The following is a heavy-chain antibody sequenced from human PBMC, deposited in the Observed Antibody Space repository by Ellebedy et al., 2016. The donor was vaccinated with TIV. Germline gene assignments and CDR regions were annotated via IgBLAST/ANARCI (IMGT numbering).Heavy chain of an antibody. J-gene: IGHJ5*02. CDR3: ARGFPLAVTMVRGVRGEFDP. Sequence: ASVKVSCKASGYTFTNYGINWVRQAPGQGLEWMGWISTFNVHTNYEQKFQGRVTLTIETTTSTAYMELRSLTSDDTAVYYCARGFPLAVTMVRGVRGEFDPWGQGTLVTVSS. V-gene: IGHV1-18*01. CDR2: ISTFNVHT. CDR1: GYTFTNYG. D-gene: IGHD3-10*01.